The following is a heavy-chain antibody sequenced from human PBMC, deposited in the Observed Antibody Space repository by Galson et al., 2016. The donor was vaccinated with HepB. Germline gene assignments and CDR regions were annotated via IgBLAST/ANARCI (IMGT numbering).Heavy chain of an antibody. CDR2: ISSTSSYI. CDR1: GFTFSRYG. Sequence: SLRLSCAASGFTFSRYGMNWVRQAPGEGLEWLSYISSTSSYIYYADSVKGRLTISRDNAKNSLYLQMNSLRADDTAVYYCAREDGRGYCTGGSCLLKDGFDIWGQGTLVTVSA. D-gene: IGHD2-15*01. CDR3: AREDGRGYCTGGSCLLKDGFDI. J-gene: IGHJ3*02. V-gene: IGHV3-21*05.